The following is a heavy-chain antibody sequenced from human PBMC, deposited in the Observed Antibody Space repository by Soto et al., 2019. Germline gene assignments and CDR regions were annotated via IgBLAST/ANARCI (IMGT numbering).Heavy chain of an antibody. D-gene: IGHD3-16*01. CDR3: ARRWGGALDY. Sequence: QVQLQESGPGLVKPSETLSLTCTVSGGSMSSYYWSWIRQPPGKGLEWIGYIYYSGSTNYNPSLKSRVPLSVDTSKNQFSLKLNSVTAAGTAVYYCARRWGGALDYWGQGTLVTVSS. V-gene: IGHV4-59*08. J-gene: IGHJ4*02. CDR1: GGSMSSYY. CDR2: IYYSGST.